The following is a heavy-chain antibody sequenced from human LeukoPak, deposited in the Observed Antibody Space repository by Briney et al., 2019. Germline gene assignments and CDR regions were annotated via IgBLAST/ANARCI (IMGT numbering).Heavy chain of an antibody. Sequence: GGSLRLSCAASGFTFSTSGMHWVRQAPGKGLEWVAVIWYDGSHNYYGDSVKGRFTISRDNTKNSLYLRMNSLRVEDTAVYYCARGDFSDYGDYVDAFDIWGQGTMVTVSS. CDR3: ARGDFSDYGDYVDAFDI. D-gene: IGHD4-17*01. CDR1: GFTFSTSG. J-gene: IGHJ3*02. CDR2: IWYDGSHN. V-gene: IGHV3-33*01.